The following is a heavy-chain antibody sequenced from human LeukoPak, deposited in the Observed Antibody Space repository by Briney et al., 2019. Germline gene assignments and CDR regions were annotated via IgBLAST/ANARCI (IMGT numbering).Heavy chain of an antibody. V-gene: IGHV3-30*03. CDR1: GFTFSSYS. D-gene: IGHD4-23*01. J-gene: IGHJ3*02. CDR2: ISYDESIE. Sequence: PGGSLRLSCAASGFTFSSYSMHWVRQAPGQGLEWVATISYDESIENYADSVKGRFTISRDNSMDTLSLAMNSLRTEDTAVYYCARGPHDYGGNSNDAFDIWGQGTQVTVSS. CDR3: ARGPHDYGGNSNDAFDI.